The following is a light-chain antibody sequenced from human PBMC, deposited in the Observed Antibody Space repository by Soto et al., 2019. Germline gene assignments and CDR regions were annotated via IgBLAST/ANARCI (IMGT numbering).Light chain of an antibody. V-gene: IGLV2-8*01. CDR1: ASDIGGYTF. CDR3: SAHGGTNPYV. Sequence: QSALTQPPSASGSPGQSVAISCTGTASDIGGYTFVSWYQQHPGKAPKLLFYDVNKRPSGVPDRFSGSKSGNTASLTVSGLQAEDEADYYCSAHGGTNPYVFGTGTQLTVL. J-gene: IGLJ1*01. CDR2: DVN.